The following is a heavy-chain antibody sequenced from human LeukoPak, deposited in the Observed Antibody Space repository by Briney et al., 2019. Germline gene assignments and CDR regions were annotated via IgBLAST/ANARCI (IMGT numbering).Heavy chain of an antibody. CDR1: GSTFSTYA. CDR2: FIPILGTS. Sequence: PVKVSCKASGSTFSTYAINWVRQAPGQGLEWMGGFIPILGTSNYAQRFQGRVTITADESSGTAYMALSSLRSEDTAIYYCATTRDYYENSGYTLLQDWGQGTLVTVSS. J-gene: IGHJ1*01. CDR3: ATTRDYYENSGYTLLQD. D-gene: IGHD3-22*01. V-gene: IGHV1-69*13.